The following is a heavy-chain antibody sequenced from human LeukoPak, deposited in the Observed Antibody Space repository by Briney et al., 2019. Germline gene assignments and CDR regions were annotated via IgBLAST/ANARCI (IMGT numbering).Heavy chain of an antibody. CDR2: IFYSGST. CDR1: GGSISTSNYY. J-gene: IGHJ4*02. V-gene: IGHV4-39*07. D-gene: IGHD4-17*01. Sequence: SETLSHTCTVSGGSISTSNYYWGWIRQPPGKGLEWIGNIFYSGSTYYSPSLRSRVTISLDTSRNQFSLKLNSVTAADTAVYYCARVLHDYGDHGVDYWGQGTLVTVSS. CDR3: ARVLHDYGDHGVDY.